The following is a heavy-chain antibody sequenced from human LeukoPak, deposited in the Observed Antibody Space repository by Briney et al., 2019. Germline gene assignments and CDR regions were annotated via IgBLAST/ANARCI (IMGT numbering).Heavy chain of an antibody. CDR1: RFTFKTSW. J-gene: IGHJ6*03. Sequence: PGGSLRLSCTASRFTFKTSWMSWVRQAPGKGLEWVSYIGSTIYYADSVEGRFTISRGDAKNSLYLQMNSLRAEDTAVYYCARDRGIVGTTGYYYMDVWGKGTTVTVSS. CDR3: ARDRGIVGTTGYYYMDV. D-gene: IGHD1-26*01. CDR2: IGSTI. V-gene: IGHV3-48*03.